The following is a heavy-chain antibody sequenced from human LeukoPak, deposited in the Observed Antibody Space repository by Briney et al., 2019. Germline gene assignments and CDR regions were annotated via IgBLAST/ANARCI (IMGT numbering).Heavy chain of an antibody. J-gene: IGHJ6*03. V-gene: IGHV3-7*03. CDR3: ASGVYYYYMDV. CDR2: IKQDGSEK. CDR1: GFTFSSYW. Sequence: GGSLRLSCAASGFTFSSYWMSWVRQAPGKGLEWVANIKQDGSEKYYVDSVKGRFTISRDNAKNSLYLQMNSPRAEDTAVYYCASGVYYYYMDVWGKGTTVTVSS. D-gene: IGHD2-8*01.